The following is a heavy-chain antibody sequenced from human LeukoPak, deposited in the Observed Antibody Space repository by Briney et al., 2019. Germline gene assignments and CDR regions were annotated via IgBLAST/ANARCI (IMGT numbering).Heavy chain of an antibody. V-gene: IGHV5-51*01. Sequence: GESLKISCKASGYSFTNYWIGWVRQMPGKGLEWMGIIYTVDSDTTYSPSFQGQVTISADKSISTAYLQLSSLRASDTAMYHCARGSSTWYFDYWGQGTLVTVSS. CDR3: ARGSSTWYFDY. CDR1: GYSFTNYW. J-gene: IGHJ4*02. D-gene: IGHD6-13*01. CDR2: IYTVDSDT.